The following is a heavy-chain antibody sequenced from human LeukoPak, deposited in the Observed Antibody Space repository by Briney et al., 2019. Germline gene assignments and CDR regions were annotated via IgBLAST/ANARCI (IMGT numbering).Heavy chain of an antibody. CDR3: ARARRANAMVRGAPYNWFDP. CDR2: NNHSGST. Sequence: SETLSLTCAVYGGSFSGYYWSWIRQPPGKGVEWIGENNHSGSTNYNPSLKSRVTISVDTSKNQFPLKLSSVTAADTAVYYCARARRANAMVRGAPYNWFDPWGQGTLVTVSS. V-gene: IGHV4-34*01. CDR1: GGSFSGYY. D-gene: IGHD3-10*01. J-gene: IGHJ5*02.